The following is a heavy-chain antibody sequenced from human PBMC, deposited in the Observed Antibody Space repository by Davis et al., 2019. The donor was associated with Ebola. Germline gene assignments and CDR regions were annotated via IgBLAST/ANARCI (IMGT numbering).Heavy chain of an antibody. Sequence: PGGSLRLSCKGSGYSFTSYWIGWVRQMPGKGLEWMGIIYPGDSDTRNRPSFQGQVTISADKSSSTAYLQWSSLKASDTAMYYCARRGYGVFDYWGQGTMVTVSS. CDR1: GYSFTSYW. D-gene: IGHD5-18*01. J-gene: IGHJ4*02. CDR2: IYPGDSDT. V-gene: IGHV5-51*01. CDR3: ARRGYGVFDY.